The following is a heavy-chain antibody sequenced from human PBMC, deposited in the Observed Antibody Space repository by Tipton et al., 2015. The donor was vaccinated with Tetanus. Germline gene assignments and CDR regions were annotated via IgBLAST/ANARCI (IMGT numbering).Heavy chain of an antibody. CDR3: ARVGWLQQNKPAFDI. J-gene: IGHJ3*02. CDR2: VHYSGKT. D-gene: IGHD5-24*01. CDR1: GGSVNSGGYY. V-gene: IGHV4-61*08. Sequence: TLSLTCTVSGGSVNSGGYYWSWIRQPPGRGLEWIGYVHYSGKTNYSPSLTSRVTLSVDTSSKQFSLRLRSVTAADTAVYYCARVGWLQQNKPAFDIWGQGTMVTVSS.